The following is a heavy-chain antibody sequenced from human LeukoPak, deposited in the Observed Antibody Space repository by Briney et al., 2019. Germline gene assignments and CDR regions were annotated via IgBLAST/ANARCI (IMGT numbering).Heavy chain of an antibody. D-gene: IGHD3-10*01. CDR2: IYSGGST. CDR1: GFTVSSNY. CDR3: ARVIRITMVRGVHYFDY. J-gene: IGHJ4*02. Sequence: GGSLRLSCAASGFTVSSNYMSWVRQAPGKGLEWVSVIYSGGSTYYADSVKGRFTISRDNAKNSLYLQMNSLRAEDTAVYYCARVIRITMVRGVHYFDYWGQGTLVTVSS. V-gene: IGHV3-53*01.